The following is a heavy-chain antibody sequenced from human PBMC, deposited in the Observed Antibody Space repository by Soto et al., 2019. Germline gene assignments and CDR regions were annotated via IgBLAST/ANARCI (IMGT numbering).Heavy chain of an antibody. CDR2: INVYNGNT. Sequence: GASVKVSCKASGYTFTNNGISWVRQAPGQGLEWMGWINVYNGNTQYAQKVQGRVTMTTDTSTSTAYMELRSLRSDDTAVYYCARGVGSGSYYNQYNWFDPWGQGTLVTVSS. J-gene: IGHJ5*02. D-gene: IGHD3-10*01. CDR1: GYTFTNNG. CDR3: ARGVGSGSYYNQYNWFDP. V-gene: IGHV1-18*01.